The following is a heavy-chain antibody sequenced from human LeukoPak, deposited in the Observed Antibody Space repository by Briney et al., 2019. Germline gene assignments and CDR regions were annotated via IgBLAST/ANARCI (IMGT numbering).Heavy chain of an antibody. CDR2: IYHSGSI. CDR1: GGSFSGYY. D-gene: IGHD3-10*01. V-gene: IGHV4-34*01. Sequence: SETLSLTCAVYGGSFSGYYWSWIRQPPGKGLEWIGSIYHSGSIYHKPSLKSRVTISVDTSKNQFSLKLSSVTAADTAVYYCARDRIYGSGSDHFDYWGQGTLVTVPS. J-gene: IGHJ4*02. CDR3: ARDRIYGSGSDHFDY.